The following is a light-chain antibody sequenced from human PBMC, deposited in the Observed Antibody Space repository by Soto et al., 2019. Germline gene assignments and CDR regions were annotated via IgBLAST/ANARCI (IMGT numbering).Light chain of an antibody. V-gene: IGKV1-39*01. CDR3: QRTYSTPLS. J-gene: IGKJ4*01. CDR2: AAS. CDR1: QSSSSY. Sequence: DIQMTKSPSSLSASVGDRVTITCRASQSSSSYLNWYQQKRGKAPKLLIYAASSLQSGDTSRFSGSGSGTDFTLTISRLQPEDFATYYCQRTYSTPLSFGGGTKVAIK.